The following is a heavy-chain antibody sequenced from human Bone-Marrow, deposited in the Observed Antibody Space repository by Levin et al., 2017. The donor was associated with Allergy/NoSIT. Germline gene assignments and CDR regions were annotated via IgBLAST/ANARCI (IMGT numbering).Heavy chain of an antibody. CDR2: IRTKPNTYAT. CDR1: GFTFSGSV. V-gene: IGHV3-73*01. Sequence: GGSLRLSCAAAGFTFSGSVIHWIRQASGKGLEWVGRIRTKPNTYATAYAASVKGRFTISRDDSKNTAYLQMDSLQSEDTAVYFCTTFYCSGGACYGAFGYWGQGTLVTVSS. CDR3: TTFYCSGGACYGAFGY. J-gene: IGHJ4*02. D-gene: IGHD2-15*01.